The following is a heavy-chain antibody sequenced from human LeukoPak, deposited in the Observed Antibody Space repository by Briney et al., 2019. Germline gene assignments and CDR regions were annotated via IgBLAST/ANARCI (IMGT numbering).Heavy chain of an antibody. Sequence: SETLSLTCTVSGGSIRSSSYYWGWIRQPPGKGLEWIGSIYYSGSTYYNPSLKSRVTISVDTSKNQFSLKLSSVTAADTAVFYCARLTWEMAYFDYCGQGTLVTVSS. CDR3: ARLTWEMAYFDY. CDR2: IYYSGST. J-gene: IGHJ4*02. V-gene: IGHV4-39*01. D-gene: IGHD5-24*01. CDR1: GGSIRSSSYY.